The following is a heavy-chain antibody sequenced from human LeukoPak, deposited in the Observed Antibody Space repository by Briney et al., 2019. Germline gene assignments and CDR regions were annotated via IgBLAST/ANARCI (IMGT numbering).Heavy chain of an antibody. J-gene: IGHJ5*02. CDR1: GGSISSYY. D-gene: IGHD3-16*01. V-gene: IGHV4-59*01. CDR2: IYFSGRT. Sequence: SETLSLTCTASGGSISSYYWSWIRQPPGKGLEWIGYIYFSGRTNYNPSLKSRVTISVDTSKNQFSLKLSSVTTADTAVYYCARDRGGMNWFDPWGEGTLVTVSS. CDR3: ARDRGGMNWFDP.